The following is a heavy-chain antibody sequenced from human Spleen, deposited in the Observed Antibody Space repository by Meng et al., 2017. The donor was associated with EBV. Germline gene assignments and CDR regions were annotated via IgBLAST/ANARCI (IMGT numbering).Heavy chain of an antibody. Sequence: QVQLVKSGGEVKNPGASVKVSCKASGYAFTNYILHWVRQAPGQRPEWMGWINVGVGYTKYSQKFQGRVTISSDTSATTGYMELSNLRSEDTAVYYCVRGPPVGVPGPGDYWGQGTLVTVSS. CDR1: GYAFTNYI. CDR2: INVGVGYT. D-gene: IGHD2-21*01. CDR3: VRGPPVGVPGPGDY. V-gene: IGHV1-3*01. J-gene: IGHJ4*02.